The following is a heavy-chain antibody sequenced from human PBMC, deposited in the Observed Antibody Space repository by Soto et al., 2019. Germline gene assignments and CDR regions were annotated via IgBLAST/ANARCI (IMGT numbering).Heavy chain of an antibody. V-gene: IGHV4-59*01. CDR3: ARAISSSWYTKGYYYGMDV. D-gene: IGHD6-13*01. Sequence: SATLSLTCPFSGCSISSYYWSWLRPPPGKGLEWIGYIYYSGSTNYNPSLKSRVTISVDTSKNQFSLKLSSVTAADTAVYYCARAISSSWYTKGYYYGMDVWGQGTTVTVSS. CDR2: IYYSGST. CDR1: GCSISSYY. J-gene: IGHJ6*02.